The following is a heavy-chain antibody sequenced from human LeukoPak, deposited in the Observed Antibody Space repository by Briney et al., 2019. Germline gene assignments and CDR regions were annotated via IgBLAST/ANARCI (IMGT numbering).Heavy chain of an antibody. CDR3: ASLAL. V-gene: IGHV3-7*01. Sequence: GGSLRLSCAASGFTFSSYWTSWVRQAPGKGLEWVANIKQDGSEKYYVDSVKGRFTISRDNAKNSLYLQMNSLRAEDTAVYYCASLALWGQGTLVTVSS. CDR1: GFTFSSYW. CDR2: IKQDGSEK. J-gene: IGHJ4*02. D-gene: IGHD3-16*01.